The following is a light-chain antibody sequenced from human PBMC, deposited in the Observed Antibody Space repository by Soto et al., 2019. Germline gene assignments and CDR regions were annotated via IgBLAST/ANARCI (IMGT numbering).Light chain of an antibody. CDR3: QQRSNWVT. CDR1: QSVSSY. CDR2: DAS. V-gene: IGKV3-11*01. J-gene: IGKJ4*01. Sequence: EIVLTQSPATLSLSPGERATLSCRASQSVSSYLAWYQQKPGQAPRLLIYDASNRATGIPARFSGGGSGTDFTLTISNLEPEDFAVYYCQQRSNWVTFGGGTKVEIK.